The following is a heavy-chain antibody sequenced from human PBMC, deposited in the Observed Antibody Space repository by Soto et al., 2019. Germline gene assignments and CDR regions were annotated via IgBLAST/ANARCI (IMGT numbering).Heavy chain of an antibody. CDR1: GFTLSTYA. Sequence: PGGSLRLSCVASGFTLSTYAMSWVRQAPGKGLEWVSGITGSGGSTYYADSVKGRFTISRDNSKSTVSLHMNSLRAEDTAVYYWLKHRGNPSGAFDIWGQGTMVTVSS. CDR3: LKHRGNPSGAFDI. V-gene: IGHV3-23*01. CDR2: ITGSGGST. D-gene: IGHD3-10*01. J-gene: IGHJ3*02.